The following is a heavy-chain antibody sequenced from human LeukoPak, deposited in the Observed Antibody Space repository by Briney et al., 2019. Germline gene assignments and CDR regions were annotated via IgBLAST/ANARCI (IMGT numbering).Heavy chain of an antibody. V-gene: IGHV3-21*01. D-gene: IGHD1-26*01. CDR1: GFTFSSYS. Sequence: GGSLRLSCAASGFTFSSYSMNWVRQAPGKGLEWVSSISSSSSYIYYADSVKGRFTSSRDNAKNTLYLQMNSLRVEDTAVYYCVRGGSGSYSPYDYWGQGTVVTVSS. J-gene: IGHJ4*02. CDR2: ISSSSSYI. CDR3: VRGGSGSYSPYDY.